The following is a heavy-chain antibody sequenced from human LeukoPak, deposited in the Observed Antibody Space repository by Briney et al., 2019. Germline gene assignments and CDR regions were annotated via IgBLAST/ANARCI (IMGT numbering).Heavy chain of an antibody. Sequence: PGGSLRLSCAASGFSFSSFAMTWVRQAPGKGLEWVSTIRSNGATAYNAGSVKGRFTISRENAKNSLYLQMNSLRAGDTAVYYCARGGGSVSYYNPLHFYYWGQGTLVTVSS. CDR2: IRSNGATA. V-gene: IGHV3-13*01. CDR3: ARGGGSVSYYNPLHFYY. J-gene: IGHJ4*02. D-gene: IGHD3-10*01. CDR1: GFSFSSFA.